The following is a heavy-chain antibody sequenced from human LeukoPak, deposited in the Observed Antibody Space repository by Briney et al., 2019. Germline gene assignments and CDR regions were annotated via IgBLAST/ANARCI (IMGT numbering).Heavy chain of an antibody. CDR1: GGTFSSYA. CDR2: IIPIFGTA. J-gene: IGHJ4*02. Sequence: EASVKVSCKASGGTFSSYAISWVRQAPGQGLEWMGGIIPIFGTANYAQKFQGRVTITADESTSTAYMELSSLRSEDTAVYYCASSTRDKRYCSSTSCYRFDYWGQGTLVTVSS. CDR3: ASSTRDKRYCSSTSCYRFDY. V-gene: IGHV1-69*13. D-gene: IGHD2-2*01.